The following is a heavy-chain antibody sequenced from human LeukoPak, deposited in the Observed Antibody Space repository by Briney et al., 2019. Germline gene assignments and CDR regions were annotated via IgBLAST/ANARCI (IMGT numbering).Heavy chain of an antibody. CDR2: ISGSGGST. CDR1: GFTFSSYA. CDR3: XXDPISSXWXDY. D-gene: IGHD6-13*01. Sequence: GGSLRLSCAASGFTFSSYAMSWVRQAPGKGLEWVSAISGSGGSTYYADSVKGRFTISRDNSKNTLYLQMNSLRAEDTAVYYCXXDPISSXWXDYWGQXXXVTV. J-gene: IGHJ4*02. V-gene: IGHV3-23*01.